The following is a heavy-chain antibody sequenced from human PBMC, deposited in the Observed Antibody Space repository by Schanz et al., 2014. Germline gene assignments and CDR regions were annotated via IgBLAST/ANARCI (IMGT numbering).Heavy chain of an antibody. CDR2: TRPDGSNK. CDR3: AKDKRGRSSWFFDY. D-gene: IGHD6-13*01. V-gene: IGHV3-30*02. CDR1: FFHFLLSS. J-gene: IGHJ4*02. Sequence: VKMGERGGCFFPPGLSLILSFASSFFHFLLSSMHWVRQAPGKGLEWVAFTRPDGSNKYYADSVKGRFTISRDNSKNTLYLQMNSLRAEDTAVYYCAKDKRGRSSWFFDYWGQGTLVTVSS.